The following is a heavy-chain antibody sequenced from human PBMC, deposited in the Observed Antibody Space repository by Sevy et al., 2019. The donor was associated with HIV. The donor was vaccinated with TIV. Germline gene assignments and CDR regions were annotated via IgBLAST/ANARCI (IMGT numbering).Heavy chain of an antibody. CDR2: ISGSGGST. Sequence: GGSLRLSCAASGFTFSSYAMSWVRQAPGKGLEWVSAISGSGGSTYYADSVKGRFTISRDNSKNTLYLQMNGLRAEDTAVYYCAKVGLRGYSYGYPPNFDYWGQGTLVTVSS. J-gene: IGHJ4*02. D-gene: IGHD5-18*01. CDR1: GFTFSSYA. CDR3: AKVGLRGYSYGYPPNFDY. V-gene: IGHV3-23*01.